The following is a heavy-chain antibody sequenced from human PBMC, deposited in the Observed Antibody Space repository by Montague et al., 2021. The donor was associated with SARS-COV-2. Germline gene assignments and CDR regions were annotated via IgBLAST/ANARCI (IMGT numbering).Heavy chain of an antibody. CDR3: ARSPEPMIILIITSLNWYFDL. D-gene: IGHD3-22*01. J-gene: IGHJ2*01. V-gene: IGHV4-31*03. CDR2: IYYSGST. CDR1: GGSISSGGYY. Sequence: TLSLTFTVSGGSISSGGYYWSWIRQHPGKGLEWIVYIYYSGSTXYNPSLKSRVTISVDTSKNQFSLKMISVTAADTAVYYCARSPEPMIILIITSLNWYFDLWGRGTLVTVSS.